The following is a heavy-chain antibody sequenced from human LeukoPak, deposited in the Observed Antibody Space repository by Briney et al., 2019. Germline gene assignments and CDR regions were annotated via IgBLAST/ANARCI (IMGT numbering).Heavy chain of an antibody. V-gene: IGHV1-58*01. CDR3: AARAGDIVVVVAAFDY. D-gene: IGHD2-15*01. CDR2: IVVGSGNT. CDR1: GFTFTSSA. J-gene: IGHJ4*02. Sequence: ASVKVSCKASGFTFTSSAVQWVRQARGQRLEWIGWIVVGSGNTNYAQKFQERVTITRDMSTSTAYMELSSLRSEDTAVYYCAARAGDIVVVVAAFDYWGQGTLVTVSS.